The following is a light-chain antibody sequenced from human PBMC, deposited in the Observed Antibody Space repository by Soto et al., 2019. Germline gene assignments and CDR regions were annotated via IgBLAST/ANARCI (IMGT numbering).Light chain of an antibody. J-gene: IGLJ3*02. CDR1: GCNIGPNY. Sequence: QSVLTQPPSASGTPGQRVTMSCSGSGCNIGPNYVYWFQQFPGTAPKLLIYNNDQRPSGVPDRFFGSKSGTSASLDISGLRSEDEADYYCAVWDDSLSGRVFGGGTKLTVL. V-gene: IGLV1-47*02. CDR2: NND. CDR3: AVWDDSLSGRV.